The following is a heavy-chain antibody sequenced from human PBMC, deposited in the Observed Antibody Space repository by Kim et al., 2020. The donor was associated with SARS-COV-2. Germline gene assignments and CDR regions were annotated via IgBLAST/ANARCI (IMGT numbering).Heavy chain of an antibody. Sequence: SETLSLTCAVYGGSFSGYYWSWIRQPPGKGLEWIGEINHSGSTNYNPSLKSRVTISVDTSKNQFSLKLSSVTAADTAVYYCARGSHDSYYDSSAHYGMDVWGQGTTVTVSS. CDR3: ARGSHDSYYDSSAHYGMDV. V-gene: IGHV4-34*01. J-gene: IGHJ6*02. CDR1: GGSFSGYY. CDR2: INHSGST. D-gene: IGHD3-22*01.